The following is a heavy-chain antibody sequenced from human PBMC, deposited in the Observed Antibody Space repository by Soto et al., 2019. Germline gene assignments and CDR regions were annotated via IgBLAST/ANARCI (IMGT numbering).Heavy chain of an antibody. V-gene: IGHV5-51*01. J-gene: IGHJ4*02. CDR3: ARHFNSSGWYLLTD. CDR1: VYSFTSYG. CDR2: IYPGDSYP. D-gene: IGHD6-19*01. Sequence: GESLKFSCKGSVYSFTSYGIGLVRQIPGKGLECMWIIYPGDSYPRYSTSFQGQVTISAYKSISTAYLQWSSLKASDTAMYYCARHFNSSGWYLLTDWAQGTMVTFSS.